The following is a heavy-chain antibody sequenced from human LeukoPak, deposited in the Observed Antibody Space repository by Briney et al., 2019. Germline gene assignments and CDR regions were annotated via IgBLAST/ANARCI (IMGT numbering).Heavy chain of an antibody. CDR1: GGSISSYY. CDR3: ARGADYDFWSGYWY. Sequence: SETLSLTCTVSGGSISSYYWSWIRQPPGKGLEWIGYIYYSGSTNYNPSLKSRVTISVDTSKNQFSLKLSSVTAADTAVYYCARGADYDFWSGYWYWGQGTQVTVSS. V-gene: IGHV4-59*01. J-gene: IGHJ4*02. CDR2: IYYSGST. D-gene: IGHD3-3*01.